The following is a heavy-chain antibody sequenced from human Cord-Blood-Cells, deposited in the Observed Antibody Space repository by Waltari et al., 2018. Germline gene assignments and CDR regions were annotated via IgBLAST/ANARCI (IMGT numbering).Heavy chain of an antibody. V-gene: IGHV4-39*07. CDR3: ARHGGGLERRYYFDY. D-gene: IGHD1-1*01. Sequence: QLQLQESGPGLVKPSETLSLPCPVSGGSISSSSYYWGWIRPPPGKGLEWIGSIYYSGSTYYNPSLKSRVTISVDTSKNQFSLKLSSVTAADTAVYYCARHGGGLERRYYFDYWGQGTLVTVSS. CDR2: IYYSGST. CDR1: GGSISSSSYY. J-gene: IGHJ4*02.